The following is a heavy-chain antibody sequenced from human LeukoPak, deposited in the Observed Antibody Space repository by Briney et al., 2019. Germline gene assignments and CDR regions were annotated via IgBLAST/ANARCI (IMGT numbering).Heavy chain of an antibody. J-gene: IGHJ4*02. Sequence: ASVKASCKASGYTFTGHYLHWVRQSPGQGLEWMGWINTNTGNPTYAQGFTGRFVFSLDTSVSTAYLQISSLKAEDIAVYYCAREVYYGSGDRGYYFDYWGQGTLVTVSS. CDR3: AREVYYGSGDRGYYFDY. D-gene: IGHD3-10*01. V-gene: IGHV7-4-1*02. CDR2: INTNTGNP. CDR1: GYTFTGHY.